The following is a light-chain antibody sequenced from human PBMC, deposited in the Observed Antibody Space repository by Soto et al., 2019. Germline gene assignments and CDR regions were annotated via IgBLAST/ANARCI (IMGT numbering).Light chain of an antibody. CDR1: QSISSW. CDR2: DAS. CDR3: QQYGSSPRT. Sequence: DIQMTQSPSTLSASFGDRVTITCRASQSISSWLAWFQQKPGKAPKLLMYDASSLESGVPPRFSGSGSGTDFTLTITRLDPEDFAVYYCQQYGSSPRTFGQGTRLEIK. J-gene: IGKJ5*01. V-gene: IGKV1-5*01.